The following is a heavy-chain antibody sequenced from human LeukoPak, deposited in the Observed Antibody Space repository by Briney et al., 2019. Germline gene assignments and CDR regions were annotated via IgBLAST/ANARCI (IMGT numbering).Heavy chain of an antibody. CDR2: IKQDGTEA. CDR1: GFTCSNYW. J-gene: IGHJ4*02. V-gene: IGHV3-7*01. CDR3: ARGPSYGERTDFFDY. Sequence: GGSLRLSCVASGFTCSNYWMSWVRQAPGKGLEWVASIKQDGTEAYNVDPVKGRFTISRDNAKNSVYLQMDSLRGEDMAVYYCARGPSYGERTDFFDYWGQGTLVTVSS. D-gene: IGHD4-17*01.